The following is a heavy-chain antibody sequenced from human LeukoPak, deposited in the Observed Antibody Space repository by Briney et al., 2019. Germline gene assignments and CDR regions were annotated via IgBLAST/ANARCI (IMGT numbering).Heavy chain of an antibody. CDR1: GGPFNNYT. CDR2: TIPMFDIA. Sequence: ASVKVSCKASGGPFNNYTISWVRQAPGQGLEWMGRTIPMFDIADYSQTFQDRLTATADRSTNTVYMELSSLRSEDTAVYYCTRDYDSEDYWGQGTLVTVSS. CDR3: TRDYDSEDY. J-gene: IGHJ4*02. V-gene: IGHV1-69*04. D-gene: IGHD3-3*01.